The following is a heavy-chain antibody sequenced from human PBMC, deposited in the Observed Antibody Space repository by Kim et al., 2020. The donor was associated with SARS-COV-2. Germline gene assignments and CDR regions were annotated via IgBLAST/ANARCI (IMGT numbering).Heavy chain of an antibody. Sequence: SETLSLTCTVSGGSISSGGYYWSWIRQHPGKGLEWIGYIYYSGSTYYNPSLKSRVTISVDTSKNQFSLKLSSVTAADTAVYYCARGDGYKNRWSVVNTRFDYWGQGTLVTVSS. CDR3: ARGDGYKNRWSVVNTRFDY. J-gene: IGHJ4*02. V-gene: IGHV4-31*03. D-gene: IGHD5-12*01. CDR1: GGSISSGGYY. CDR2: IYYSGST.